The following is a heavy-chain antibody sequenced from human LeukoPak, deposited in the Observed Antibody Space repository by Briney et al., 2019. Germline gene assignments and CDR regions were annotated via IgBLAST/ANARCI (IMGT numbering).Heavy chain of an antibody. J-gene: IGHJ4*02. CDR3: ARSTGALREDY. V-gene: IGHV4-38-2*02. CDR2: IYHSGST. CDR1: GYSISSGYY. Sequence: SETLSLTCTVSGYSISSGYYWGWIRQPPGKGLEGIGSIYHSGSTYYNPSLKSRVTISVDTSKNQFSLKLSSVTAADTAVYYCARSTGALREDYWGQGTLVTVSS. D-gene: IGHD1-14*01.